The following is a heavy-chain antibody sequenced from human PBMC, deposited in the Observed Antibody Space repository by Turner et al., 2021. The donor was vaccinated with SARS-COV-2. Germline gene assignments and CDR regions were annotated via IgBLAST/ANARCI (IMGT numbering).Heavy chain of an antibody. V-gene: IGHV1-2*02. CDR3: AVLEMATITDAFDI. CDR1: GYTFTGYY. Sequence: QVQLVQSGAEVKKPGASVKVSCKASGYTFTGYYMHWVRQAPGQGLEWMGWINLNSGGTNYAQKFQGRVTMTRDTSISTAYMELSRLRSDDTAVYYCAVLEMATITDAFDIWGQGTMVTVSS. D-gene: IGHD5-12*01. J-gene: IGHJ3*02. CDR2: INLNSGGT.